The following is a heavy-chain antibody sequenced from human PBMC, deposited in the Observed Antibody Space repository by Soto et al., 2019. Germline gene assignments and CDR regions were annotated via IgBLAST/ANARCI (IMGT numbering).Heavy chain of an antibody. CDR2: ISYDGRNK. V-gene: IGHV3-30*18. D-gene: IGHD4-17*01. CDR3: AQDRGVAVTTRFFDY. Sequence: QVQLVESGGGVVQPGRSLRLSCAASGFTFSSYGMHWVRQAPGKGLEWVAVISYDGRNKNYADSVKGRFTISRDNSKNTLYLQRNSLIAEYTAVYYCAQDRGVAVTTRFFDYWGQGTLVTVSS. J-gene: IGHJ4*02. CDR1: GFTFSSYG.